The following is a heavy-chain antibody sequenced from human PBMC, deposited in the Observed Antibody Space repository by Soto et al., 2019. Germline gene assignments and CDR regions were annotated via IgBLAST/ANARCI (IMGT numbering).Heavy chain of an antibody. Sequence: QITLKESGPTLVKPTQTLTLTCTFSGFSLSTSGVGVGWIRQPPGKALEWLAVIYWNDDKRYSPSLKSRLTITKDTSKNLVVLSMTNMDPVDTATFFCARTFGGEFHYWGQGTLVTVSS. CDR2: IYWNDDK. D-gene: IGHD2-15*01. CDR1: GFSLSTSGVG. J-gene: IGHJ4*02. V-gene: IGHV2-5*01. CDR3: ARTFGGEFHY.